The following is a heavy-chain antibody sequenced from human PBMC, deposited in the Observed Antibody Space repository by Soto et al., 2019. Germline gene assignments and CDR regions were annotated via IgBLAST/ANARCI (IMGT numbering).Heavy chain of an antibody. J-gene: IGHJ5*02. CDR2: INPSGGST. Sequence: ASVKVSCKASGYSFTDYHIHWVRQAPGQGLEWLGLINPSGGSTSYAQKFQGRVTMTRDTSTSTVYMELSSLRSEDTAVYYCARERDSGSFDWFDPWGQGTLVTVSS. D-gene: IGHD1-26*01. CDR1: GYSFTDYH. CDR3: ARERDSGSFDWFDP. V-gene: IGHV1-46*01.